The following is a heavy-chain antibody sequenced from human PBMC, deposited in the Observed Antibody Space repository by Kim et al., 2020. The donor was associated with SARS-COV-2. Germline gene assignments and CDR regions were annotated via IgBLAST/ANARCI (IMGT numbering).Heavy chain of an antibody. D-gene: IGHD3-9*01. J-gene: IGHJ6*02. Sequence: ASVKVSCKVSGYTLTELSMHWVRQAPGKGLEWMGGFDPEDGETIYAQKFQGRVTMTEDTSTDTAYMELSSLRSEDTAVYYCATELYYDILTGYYHYYGMDVWGQGTTVTVS. V-gene: IGHV1-24*01. CDR3: ATELYYDILTGYYHYYGMDV. CDR1: GYTLTELS. CDR2: FDPEDGET.